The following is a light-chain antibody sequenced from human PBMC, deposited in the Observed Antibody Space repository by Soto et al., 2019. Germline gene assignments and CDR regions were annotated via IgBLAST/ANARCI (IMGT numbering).Light chain of an antibody. Sequence: VLTQSPCTLSWSPGERATLSWRASQSVSSSYLAWYQQKPGQAPRLIIYGASSRATGIPDRFSGSGSGTDFTLTISRLEPEDFAVYYCQQYGSSPPITFGQGTRLEIK. V-gene: IGKV3-20*01. CDR3: QQYGSSPPIT. CDR2: GAS. J-gene: IGKJ5*01. CDR1: QSVSSSY.